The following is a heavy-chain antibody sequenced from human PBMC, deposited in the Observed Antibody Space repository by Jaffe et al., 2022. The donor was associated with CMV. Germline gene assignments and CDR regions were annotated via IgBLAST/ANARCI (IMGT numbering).Heavy chain of an antibody. CDR1: GGSISSYY. Sequence: QVQLQESGPGLVKPSETLSLTCTVSGGSISSYYWSWIRQPPGKGLEWIGYIYYSGSTNYNPSLKSRVTISVDTSKNQFSLKLSSVTAADTAVYYCARGIAAAGDDAFDIWGQGTMVTVSS. CDR3: ARGIAAAGDDAFDI. CDR2: IYYSGST. J-gene: IGHJ3*02. D-gene: IGHD6-13*01. V-gene: IGHV4-59*01.